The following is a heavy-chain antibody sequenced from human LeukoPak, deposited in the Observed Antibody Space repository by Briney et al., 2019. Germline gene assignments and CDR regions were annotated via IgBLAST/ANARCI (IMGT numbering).Heavy chain of an antibody. Sequence: GGSLRLSCVASGFTFSNFAMSWVRQAPGKGLKWVSSISGSGGSTYYADSVKGRFPISRDNSKNTLYLQTNDLGADDTAVYYCARDNYYGSGSYTAYWGQGTLVTVSS. J-gene: IGHJ4*02. CDR3: ARDNYYGSGSYTAY. V-gene: IGHV3-23*01. D-gene: IGHD3-10*01. CDR2: ISGSGGST. CDR1: GFTFSNFA.